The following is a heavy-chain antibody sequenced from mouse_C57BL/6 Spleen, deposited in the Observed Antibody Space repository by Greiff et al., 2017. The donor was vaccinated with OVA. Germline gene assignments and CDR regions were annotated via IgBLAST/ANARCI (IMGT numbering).Heavy chain of an antibody. V-gene: IGHV1-50*01. Sequence: QVQLQQPGAELVKPGASVKLSCKASGYTFTSYWMQWVKQRPGQGLEWIGEIDPSDSYTNYNQKFKGKATLTVDTSSSTAYMQLSSLTSEDSAVYYCAPYNPIAYWGQGTLVTVSA. CDR3: APYNPIAY. CDR1: GYTFTSYW. CDR2: IDPSDSYT. J-gene: IGHJ3*01. D-gene: IGHD1-3*01.